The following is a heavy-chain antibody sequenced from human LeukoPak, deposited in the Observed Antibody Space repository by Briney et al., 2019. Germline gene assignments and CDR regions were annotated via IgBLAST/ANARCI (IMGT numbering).Heavy chain of an antibody. CDR2: INHSGST. J-gene: IGHJ4*02. V-gene: IGHV4-34*01. CDR3: ARDGGLDSSGYYFDY. Sequence: SETLSLTCAVHGGSFSGYYWSWIRQPPGKGLEWIGEINHSGSTNYNPSLKNRVTISVDTSKNQFSLKLSSVTAADTAVYYCARDGGLDSSGYYFDYWGQGTLVTVSS. CDR1: GGSFSGYY. D-gene: IGHD3-22*01.